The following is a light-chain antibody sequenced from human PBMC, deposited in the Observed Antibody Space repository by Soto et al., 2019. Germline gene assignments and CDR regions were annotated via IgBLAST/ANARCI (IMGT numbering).Light chain of an antibody. Sequence: EIVLTQSPGTLSLSLGERATLSCRASQSVTTNYFAWYQQKPGQAPRLLICATSNRATGIPDRFSGSGSGTDFTLTISRLEPEDFAVYYCQQYGNSPRYSFGQGTKVEIK. CDR2: ATS. CDR1: QSVTTNY. V-gene: IGKV3-20*01. CDR3: QQYGNSPRYS. J-gene: IGKJ2*03.